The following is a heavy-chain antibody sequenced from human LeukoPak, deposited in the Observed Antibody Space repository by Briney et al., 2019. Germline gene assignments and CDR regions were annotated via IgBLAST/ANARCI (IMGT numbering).Heavy chain of an antibody. D-gene: IGHD5-18*01. V-gene: IGHV1-18*04. CDR2: ISAYNGNT. CDR3: ARGGRGYSYGRLDY. CDR1: GYTFTSYG. Sequence: ASVKVSCKASGYTFTSYGISWVRQAPGQGLEWMGWISAYNGNTNYAQKLQGRVTMTTDTSTSTAYMELRSVRADDAAVYYCARGGRGYSYGRLDYWGQGTLVTVSS. J-gene: IGHJ4*02.